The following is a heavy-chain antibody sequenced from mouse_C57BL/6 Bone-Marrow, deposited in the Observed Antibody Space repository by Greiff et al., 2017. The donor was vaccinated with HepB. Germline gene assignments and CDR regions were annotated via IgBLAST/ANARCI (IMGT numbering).Heavy chain of an antibody. Sequence: VQLKQSGAELVRPGASVKLSCTASGFNFKDDYMHWVKQRPEQGLEWIGWIDPENGDTEYASKFQGKATITADTSSNTAYLQLSSLTSEDSAVYYGTTQTAQNDYWGQGTTLTVAS. CDR1: GFNFKDDY. V-gene: IGHV14-4*01. CDR3: TTQTAQNDY. J-gene: IGHJ2*01. D-gene: IGHD3-2*02. CDR2: IDPENGDT.